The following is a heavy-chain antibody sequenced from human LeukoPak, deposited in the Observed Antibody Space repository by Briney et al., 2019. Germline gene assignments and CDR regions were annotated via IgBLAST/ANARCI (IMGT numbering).Heavy chain of an antibody. J-gene: IGHJ4*02. V-gene: IGHV3-30-3*01. CDR3: ARDKYSSSWYHPGALDY. CDR1: GFTFSSYA. CDR2: ISYDGSNK. Sequence: GGSLRLSCAASGFTFSSYAMHWVRQAPGKGLEWVAVISYDGSNKYYADSEKGRFTISRDNSKNTLYLQMNSLRAEDTAVYYCARDKYSSSWYHPGALDYWGQGTLVTVSS. D-gene: IGHD6-13*01.